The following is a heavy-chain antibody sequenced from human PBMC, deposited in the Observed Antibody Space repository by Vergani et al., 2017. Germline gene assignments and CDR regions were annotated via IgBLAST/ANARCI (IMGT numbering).Heavy chain of an antibody. CDR2: INHSGST. V-gene: IGHV4-34*01. CDR1: GGSFSGYY. Sequence: QVQLQQWGAGLLKPSETLSLTCAVYGGSFSGYYWSWIRQPPGKGLEWLGEINHSGSTNYTPSLKSRVTISVDTSKNQFSLKLSSVTAADTAVYYCARGPSLYYYDSSGYLGYWGQGTLVTVSS. D-gene: IGHD3-22*01. J-gene: IGHJ4*02. CDR3: ARGPSLYYYDSSGYLGY.